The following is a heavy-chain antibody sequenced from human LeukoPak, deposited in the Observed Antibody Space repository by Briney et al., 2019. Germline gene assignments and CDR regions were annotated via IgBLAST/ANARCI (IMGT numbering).Heavy chain of an antibody. Sequence: GGSLRLSCAALGFTVSSSYMSWVRQAPGKGLEWVSVIYSGGTTYYADSVKGRFTISRDNSKNTLYLQMNSLRAEDTAVYYCAGGEDTKWRREIYYGMDVWGQGTTVTVSS. CDR1: GFTVSSSY. J-gene: IGHJ6*02. CDR3: AGGEDTKWRREIYYGMDV. D-gene: IGHD2-15*01. V-gene: IGHV3-66*01. CDR2: IYSGGTT.